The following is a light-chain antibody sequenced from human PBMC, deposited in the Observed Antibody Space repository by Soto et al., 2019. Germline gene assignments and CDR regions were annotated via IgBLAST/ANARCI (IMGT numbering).Light chain of an antibody. J-gene: IGKJ5*01. V-gene: IGKV3-15*01. CDR2: GES. CDR1: QSVSSN. Sequence: IVMTQSPATLSVSPGERATLPCSASQSVSSNLAWYQQKPGQAPRILIYGESTRATGIPDRLSGSGSGTEFNLTISSLQSEDFAVYYCQKYNNWPITCGQGTRLEIK. CDR3: QKYNNWPIT.